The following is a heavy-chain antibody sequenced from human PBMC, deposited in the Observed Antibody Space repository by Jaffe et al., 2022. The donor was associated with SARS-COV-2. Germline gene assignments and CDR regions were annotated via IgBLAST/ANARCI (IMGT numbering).Heavy chain of an antibody. CDR2: IYPGDSDT. Sequence: EVQLVQSGAEVKKPGESLKISCKGSGYSFTSYWIGWVRQMPGKGLEWMGIIYPGDSDTRYSPSFQGQVTISADKSISTAYLQWSSLKASDTAMYYCARLMYYDFWSGFQPNWFDPWGQGTLVTVSS. J-gene: IGHJ5*02. D-gene: IGHD3-3*01. CDR3: ARLMYYDFWSGFQPNWFDP. CDR1: GYSFTSYW. V-gene: IGHV5-51*01.